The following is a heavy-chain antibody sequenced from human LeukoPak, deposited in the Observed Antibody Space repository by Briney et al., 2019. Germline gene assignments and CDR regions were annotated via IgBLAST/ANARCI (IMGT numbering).Heavy chain of an antibody. J-gene: IGHJ4*02. CDR1: GGSISSSSYY. Sequence: PSETLSLTCTVSGGSISSSSYYWGWIRQPPGKGLEWIGSIYYSGSTYYNPSLKSRVTISVDTSKNQFSLKLSSVTAADTAVYYCAISPGWLTFDYWGQGTLVTVSS. V-gene: IGHV4-39*01. CDR3: AISPGWLTFDY. CDR2: IYYSGST. D-gene: IGHD6-19*01.